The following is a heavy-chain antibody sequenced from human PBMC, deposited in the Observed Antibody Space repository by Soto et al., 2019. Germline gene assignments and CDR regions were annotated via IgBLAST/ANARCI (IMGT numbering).Heavy chain of an antibody. D-gene: IGHD3-16*01. CDR1: GGSISSGDYY. V-gene: IGHV4-30-4*01. Sequence: PSETLSLTCTVSGGSISSGDYYWSWIRQPPGKGLEWIGYIDYSGSTYYNPSLKSRVTTSVDTSKNHFSLKLSSVTAADTAVYYCARYVDQVGGWFDPWGQGTLVTVSS. CDR3: ARYVDQVGGWFDP. CDR2: IDYSGST. J-gene: IGHJ5*02.